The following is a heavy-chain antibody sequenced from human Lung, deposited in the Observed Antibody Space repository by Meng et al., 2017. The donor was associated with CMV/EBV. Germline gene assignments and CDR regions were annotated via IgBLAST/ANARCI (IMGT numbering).Heavy chain of an antibody. CDR3: ARHMALAGSRGFDS. V-gene: IGHV4-4*02. Sequence: SETXSLTCVVSGDSIISANWWSWVRQPPGKGLEWIGEMSHSGSSNYDPSLKSRVSISIDKSKNHFSLNLISVTAADTAVYYCARHMALAGSRGFDSWGQGXLVTVSS. CDR1: GDSIISANW. CDR2: MSHSGSS. J-gene: IGHJ4*02. D-gene: IGHD2-21*01.